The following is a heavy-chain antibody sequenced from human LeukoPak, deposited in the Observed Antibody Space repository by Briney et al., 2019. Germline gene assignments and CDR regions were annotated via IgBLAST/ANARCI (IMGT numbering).Heavy chain of an antibody. Sequence: GASVKVSCKASGYTFTSYYMHWVRQAPGQGLEWMGIINPSGGSTSYAQKFQGRVTMTRDMSTSTVYMELSSLRSEDTAVYYCAKDPYDSIYYYYYMDVWGKGTTVTVSS. CDR1: GYTFTSYY. D-gene: IGHD5-12*01. CDR2: INPSGGST. V-gene: IGHV1-46*01. CDR3: AKDPYDSIYYYYYMDV. J-gene: IGHJ6*03.